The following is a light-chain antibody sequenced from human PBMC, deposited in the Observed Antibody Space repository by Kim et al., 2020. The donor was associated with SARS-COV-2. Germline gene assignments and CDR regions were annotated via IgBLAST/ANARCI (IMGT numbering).Light chain of an antibody. V-gene: IGKV1-5*03. CDR3: QQYNSYPYT. Sequence: DIQMTQSPSTLSASVGDRDTITCRASQSISSWLAWYQQKPGKAPKLLIYKASSLESGVPSRFSGSGSGTEFTLTISSLQPDDFATYYCQQYNSYPYTFGQGTKLEI. CDR1: QSISSW. CDR2: KAS. J-gene: IGKJ2*01.